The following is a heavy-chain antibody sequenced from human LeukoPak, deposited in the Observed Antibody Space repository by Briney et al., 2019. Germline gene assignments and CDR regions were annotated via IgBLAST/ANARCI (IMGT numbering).Heavy chain of an antibody. CDR1: GFTFDDYA. Sequence: GRSLRLSCAASGFTFDDYAIPWVRQAPGKGLEWVSGISWNSGSIGYADSVKGRFTISRDNAKNSLYLQMNSLRAEDTALYYCALGESTGYYYYGMDVWGQGTTVTVSS. V-gene: IGHV3-9*01. J-gene: IGHJ6*02. CDR3: ALGESTGYYYYGMDV. CDR2: ISWNSGSI.